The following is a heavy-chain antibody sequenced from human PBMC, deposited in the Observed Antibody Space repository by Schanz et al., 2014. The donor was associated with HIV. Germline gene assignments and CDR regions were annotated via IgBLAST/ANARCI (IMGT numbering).Heavy chain of an antibody. CDR2: IKRKTDGGPT. CDR3: TTDSDDYVWGSYRPFY. CDR1: GFTFTNAW. Sequence: EVQLVESGGGLVKRGGSLRLSCAASGFTFTNAWMSWVRQAPGKGLEWVGRIKRKTDGGPTDYAAPVKGRFTISRDDSKNTLYLQMNSLKTEDTAVYYCTTDSDDYVWGSYRPFYWGQGTLVTVSS. V-gene: IGHV3-15*01. D-gene: IGHD3-16*02. J-gene: IGHJ4*02.